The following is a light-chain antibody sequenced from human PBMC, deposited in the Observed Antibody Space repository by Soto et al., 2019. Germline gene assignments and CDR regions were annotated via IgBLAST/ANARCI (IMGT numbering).Light chain of an antibody. J-gene: IGLJ3*02. Sequence: QSVLTQPPSVSGAPGQRVTLSCTGSSSNIGAGYDVHWYRQLPGTAPKLLIYGDNNRPSGVPDRLSASKSGTSASLAITGLQPEDEADYYCQSYDSSVSEVVFGGGTKLTVL. V-gene: IGLV1-40*01. CDR1: SSNIGAGYD. CDR2: GDN. CDR3: QSYDSSVSEVV.